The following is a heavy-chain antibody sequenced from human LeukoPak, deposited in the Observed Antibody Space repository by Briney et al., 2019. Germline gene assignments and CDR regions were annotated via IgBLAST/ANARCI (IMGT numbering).Heavy chain of an antibody. D-gene: IGHD3-3*01. Sequence: GGSLRLSCAASGFTFSNYAKSWVRQAPGKGLDWVSAISGSGGSTYYADSVKGRFTISRDNSKNTLYLQMNSLRAEDTAVYYCAKDFTANYDFWSGYPHWGQGTLVTVSS. CDR2: ISGSGGST. CDR3: AKDFTANYDFWSGYPH. V-gene: IGHV3-23*01. J-gene: IGHJ4*02. CDR1: GFTFSNYA.